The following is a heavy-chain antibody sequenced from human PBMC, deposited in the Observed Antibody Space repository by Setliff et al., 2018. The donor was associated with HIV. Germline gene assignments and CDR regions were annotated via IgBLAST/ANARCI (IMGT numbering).Heavy chain of an antibody. Sequence: SETLSLTCTFSGDSISSGNYYWSWIRQPAGKGLEWIGRIYSTGSTNYNPSLKSRVTISIDTSKNQFSLQLTSVTAADTAVYYCVNPSGAMGDFDSWGQGTLVTVSS. CDR3: VNPSGAMGDFDS. J-gene: IGHJ4*02. CDR1: GDSISSGNYY. V-gene: IGHV4-61*02. CDR2: IYSTGST. D-gene: IGHD3-16*01.